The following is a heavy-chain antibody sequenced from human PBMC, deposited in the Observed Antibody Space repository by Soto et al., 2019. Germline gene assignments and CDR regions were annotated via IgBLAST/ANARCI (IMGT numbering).Heavy chain of an antibody. CDR1: GFTFDSHW. D-gene: IGHD6-19*01. Sequence: ASGGVLVQPGGSLRLSCVASGFTFDSHWMHWVRQAPGEGLVWVSRIKTDGYAAAYADSVKGRFTISRDSTKNTVYLQMNSLRAEDTAVYFCVRESGVAADCWGQGTLVTVSS. V-gene: IGHV3-74*01. CDR3: VRESGVAADC. CDR2: IKTDGYAA. J-gene: IGHJ4*02.